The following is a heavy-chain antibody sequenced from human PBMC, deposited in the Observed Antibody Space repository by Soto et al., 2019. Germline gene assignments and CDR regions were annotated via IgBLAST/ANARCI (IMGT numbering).Heavy chain of an antibody. V-gene: IGHV1-18*01. CDR2: ISAYNGKT. CDR3: ARSRKNQLLRDAFDI. Sequence: ASVKVSCKASGYTFTNYGFSWLRQAPGQGPEWMAWISAYNGKTNHAQKFQGRVIMTTDTSTSTAYMELRSLRSDDTAVYYCARSRKNQLLRDAFDIWGQGTMVTGSS. J-gene: IGHJ3*02. D-gene: IGHD2-2*01. CDR1: GYTFTNYG.